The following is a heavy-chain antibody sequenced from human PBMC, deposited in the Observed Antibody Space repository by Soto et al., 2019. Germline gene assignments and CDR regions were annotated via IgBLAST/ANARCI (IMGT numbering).Heavy chain of an antibody. CDR1: GGTFSSYA. D-gene: IGHD3-3*01. J-gene: IGHJ6*02. CDR3: ARKSRTSGYKRGYYGMDV. CDR2: IIPIFGTA. V-gene: IGHV1-69*13. Sequence: SVKVSCKASGGTFSSYAISWVRQAPGQGLEWMGGIIPIFGTANYAQKFQGRVTITADESTSTAYMELSSLRSEDTAVYYCARKSRTSGYKRGYYGMDVWGQGTTVTVYS.